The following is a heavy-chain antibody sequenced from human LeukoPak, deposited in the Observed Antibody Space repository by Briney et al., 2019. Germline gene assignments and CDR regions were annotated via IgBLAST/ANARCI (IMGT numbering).Heavy chain of an antibody. CDR3: AREGLRSIAARRGTRDYMDV. Sequence: SETLSLTCTVSGDSLSSSSYYWGWIRQPPGKGLEWIGSIYESIYYNGGSTYYNPSLKSRVTMSVDTSKNQFSLKLSSVTAADTAVYYCAREGLRSIAARRGTRDYMDVWGKGTAVIVSS. V-gene: IGHV4-39*07. D-gene: IGHD6-6*01. CDR1: GDSLSSSSYY. CDR2: IYESIYYNGGST. J-gene: IGHJ6*03.